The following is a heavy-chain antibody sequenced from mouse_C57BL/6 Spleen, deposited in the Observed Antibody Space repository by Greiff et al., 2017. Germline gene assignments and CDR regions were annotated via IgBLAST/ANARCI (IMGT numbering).Heavy chain of an antibody. CDR3: AFYYSNYLAWFAY. CDR2: IDPANGNT. D-gene: IGHD2-5*01. V-gene: IGHV14-3*01. CDR1: GFNIKNTY. Sequence: VHVKQSVAELVRPGASVKLSCTASGFNIKNTYMHWVKQRPEQGLEWIGRIDPANGNTKYAPKFQGKATITADTSSNTAYLQLSSLTSEDTAIYYCAFYYSNYLAWFAYWGQGTLVTVSA. J-gene: IGHJ3*01.